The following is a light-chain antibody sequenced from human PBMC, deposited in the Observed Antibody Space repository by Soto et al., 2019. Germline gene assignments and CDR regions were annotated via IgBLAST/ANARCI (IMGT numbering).Light chain of an antibody. CDR3: QQYGDSVT. J-gene: IGKJ4*01. CDR2: ATS. CDR1: QSVSTTY. V-gene: IGKV3-20*01. Sequence: EIVLTQSPGTLSLSPGERATLSCRASQSVSTTYFAWFQQKPGQAPRLLIYATSNRATDIPDRFSGSGSGTDFTLTISRLEPGDFAVYFCQQYGDSVTFGGGTKV.